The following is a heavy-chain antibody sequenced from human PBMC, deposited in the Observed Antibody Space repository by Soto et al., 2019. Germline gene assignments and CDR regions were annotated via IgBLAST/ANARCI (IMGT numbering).Heavy chain of an antibody. CDR2: RKNKADGNTT. V-gene: IGHV3-72*01. Sequence: EVQLVESGGGLVNPEGPRKFSGAAPEFTLSDNNMDWFRQAPGKGLEWVGGRKNKADGNTTEYAASGKGRFTISRDGSKNSLFLQMNSLKTEDTAVYYCTVWGSGNDFGAAWGQGILVTVSS. J-gene: IGHJ4*02. CDR3: TVWGSGNDFGAA. CDR1: EFTLSDNN. D-gene: IGHD3-10*01.